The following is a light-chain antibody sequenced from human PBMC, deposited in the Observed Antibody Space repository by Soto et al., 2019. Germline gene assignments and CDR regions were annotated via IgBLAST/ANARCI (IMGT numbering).Light chain of an antibody. CDR3: AAWDDSLSGYV. J-gene: IGLJ1*01. CDR2: SNN. V-gene: IGLV1-44*01. Sequence: QSVLTQPPSASGTPGQRVTISCSGSPSNIGSNTVYWYQPLPGTAPKLLIYSNNQRPSGVPDRFSGSKSGTSAALAISGLQSEDEADYYCAAWDDSLSGYVLGTGTKVTVL. CDR1: PSNIGSNT.